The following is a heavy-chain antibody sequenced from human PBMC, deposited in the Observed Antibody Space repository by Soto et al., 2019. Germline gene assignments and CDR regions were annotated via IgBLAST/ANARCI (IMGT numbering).Heavy chain of an antibody. J-gene: IGHJ4*02. Sequence: QITLNESGPTQVKPRQTLTLTCTFSGFSLTTSGVGVGWIRQSPGKAPDWLALIYWDDDKRYSPSLKSRLTITKDTAKNQVVLTMADLDPADTATYYCAHRVLRTVFGLVTTTAIYFDFWGQGTPVAVSS. CDR1: GFSLTTSGVG. D-gene: IGHD3-3*01. V-gene: IGHV2-5*02. CDR2: IYWDDDK. CDR3: AHRVLRTVFGLVTTTAIYFDF.